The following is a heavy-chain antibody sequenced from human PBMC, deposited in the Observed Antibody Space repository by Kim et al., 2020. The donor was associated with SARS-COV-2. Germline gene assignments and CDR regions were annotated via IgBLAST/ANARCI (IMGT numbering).Heavy chain of an antibody. D-gene: IGHD3-22*01. CDR3: ATYYYDSSGYYSDY. Sequence: AQKFQGRVTMTRDTSTSTVYMELSSLRSEDTAVYYCATYYYDSSGYYSDYWGQGTLVTVSS. V-gene: IGHV1-46*01. J-gene: IGHJ4*02.